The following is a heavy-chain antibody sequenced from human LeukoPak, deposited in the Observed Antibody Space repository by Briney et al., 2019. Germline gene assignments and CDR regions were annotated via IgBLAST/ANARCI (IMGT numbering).Heavy chain of an antibody. CDR2: INQDESKK. CDR3: ARDHAYRTDY. V-gene: IGHV3-7*01. D-gene: IGHD2-2*01. J-gene: IGHJ4*02. Sequence: AGGSLRLSCAASGFTFSNDCMCWVRQAPGKGLEWVANINQDESKKYYVDSVKGRFTISRDNAKNSLYLQMSSLRAEDTAVYYCARDHAYRTDYWGQGTLVTVSS. CDR1: GFTFSNDC.